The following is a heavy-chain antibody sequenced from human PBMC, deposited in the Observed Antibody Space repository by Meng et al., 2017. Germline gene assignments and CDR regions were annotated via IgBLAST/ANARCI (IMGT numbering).Heavy chain of an antibody. Sequence: GESLKISCAVSGFTFSSYGMHWVRQAPGKGLEWVAVIWYDGSNKYYADSVKGRFTISRDNSKNTLYLQMNSLRAEDTAVYYCARDPYYYDSSEAFDIWGQGTMVTVSS. D-gene: IGHD3-22*01. V-gene: IGHV3-33*01. J-gene: IGHJ3*02. CDR1: GFTFSSYG. CDR2: IWYDGSNK. CDR3: ARDPYYYDSSEAFDI.